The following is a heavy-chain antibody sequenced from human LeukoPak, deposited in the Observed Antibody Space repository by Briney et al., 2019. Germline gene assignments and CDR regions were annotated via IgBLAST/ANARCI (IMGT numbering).Heavy chain of an antibody. V-gene: IGHV1-2*02. CDR3: AREAAEMATTHFDY. J-gene: IGHJ4*02. Sequence: ASVTVSCKASGYTFTGYYMHWVRQAPGQGLEWMGWINPNSGGTNYAQKFQGRVTMTRDTSISTAYMELSRLRSDDTAVYYCAREAAEMATTHFDYWGQGTLVTVSS. CDR2: INPNSGGT. CDR1: GYTFTGYY. D-gene: IGHD5-24*01.